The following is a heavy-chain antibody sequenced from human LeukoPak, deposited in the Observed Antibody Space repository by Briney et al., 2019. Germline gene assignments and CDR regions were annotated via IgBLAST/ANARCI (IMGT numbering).Heavy chain of an antibody. V-gene: IGHV4-39*02. CDR2: IYYSGST. CDR1: SISSSSFY. D-gene: IGHD5-18*01. CDR3: ARGSRGYSYG. Sequence: SETLSLTCTGSISSSSFYWAWIRQSPGKGLEWIGNIYYSGSTYYNPSLKSRVTIFADTSKNRFSLRLSSVTAADTAVYYCARGSRGYSYGWGQGTLVTVSS. J-gene: IGHJ4*02.